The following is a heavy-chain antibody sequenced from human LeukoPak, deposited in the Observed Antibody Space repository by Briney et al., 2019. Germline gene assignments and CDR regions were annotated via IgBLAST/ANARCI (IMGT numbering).Heavy chain of an antibody. D-gene: IGHD3-10*01. Sequence: GGSPRLSCAASGFTFSSYSMNWVRQAPGKGLEWVSSISRSSSYIYYADSVKGRFTISRDNAKNSMYLQMNSLRGEDTAVYYCARGLRFGELAWFDPWGQGTLVTVSS. CDR1: GFTFSSYS. V-gene: IGHV3-21*01. J-gene: IGHJ5*02. CDR3: ARGLRFGELAWFDP. CDR2: ISRSSSYI.